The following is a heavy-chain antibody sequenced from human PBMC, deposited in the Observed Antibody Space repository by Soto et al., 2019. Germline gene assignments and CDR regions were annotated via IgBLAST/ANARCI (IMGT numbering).Heavy chain of an antibody. D-gene: IGHD6-25*01. CDR1: GGSISSGGYS. Sequence: QLQLQESGSGLVKPSQTLSLTCAVSGGSISSGGYSWSWIRQPPGKGLEWIGYIYHSGSTYYNPSIKSRVTISVDQSKNQFSLKLSSVTAADTAVYYCASAGGLGAAAADYWGQGTLVTVSS. V-gene: IGHV4-30-2*01. CDR3: ASAGGLGAAAADY. CDR2: IYHSGST. J-gene: IGHJ4*02.